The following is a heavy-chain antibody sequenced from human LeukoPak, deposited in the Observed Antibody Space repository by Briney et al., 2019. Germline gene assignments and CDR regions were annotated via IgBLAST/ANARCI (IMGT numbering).Heavy chain of an antibody. D-gene: IGHD2-21*02. V-gene: IGHV3-23*01. J-gene: IGHJ4*02. CDR3: AKRFTAYCGGDCYFYFDY. CDR2: ISGSGGST. CDR1: GFTFSSYA. Sequence: PGGSLRLSCAASGFTFSSYAMSWVRKAPGKGQEWVSAISGSGGSTYYADSVKGRFTISRDNSKNTLYLQMNSLRAEDTVVYYCAKRFTAYCGGDCYFYFDYWGQGTLVTVSS.